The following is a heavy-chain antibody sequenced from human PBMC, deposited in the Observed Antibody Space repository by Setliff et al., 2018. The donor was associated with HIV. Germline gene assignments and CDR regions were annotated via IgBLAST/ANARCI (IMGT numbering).Heavy chain of an antibody. CDR3: ARGWEWGAPLDY. Sequence: SETLSLTCTVSGGSMSSHYWSWIRQPPGKGLEWIGYMYYSGGTNYNPSLKSRVTISVDTSKNQFSLTLISVTAADTAVYYCARGWEWGAPLDYWGQGTLVTVSS. CDR1: GGSMSSHY. D-gene: IGHD1-26*01. J-gene: IGHJ4*02. V-gene: IGHV4-59*11. CDR2: MYYSGGT.